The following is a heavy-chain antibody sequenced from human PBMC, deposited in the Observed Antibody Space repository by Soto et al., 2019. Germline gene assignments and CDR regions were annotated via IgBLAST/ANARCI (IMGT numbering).Heavy chain of an antibody. V-gene: IGHV1-69*06. J-gene: IGHJ3*02. Sequence: SVKVSCKASGGTFSSYAISWVLQAPGQGLEWMGGIIPIFGTANYAQKFQGRVTITADKSTSTAYMELSSLRSEDTAVYYCASHLGTTVVPRGAFDIWGQGTMVTVSS. CDR1: GGTFSSYA. CDR2: IIPIFGTA. CDR3: ASHLGTTVVPRGAFDI. D-gene: IGHD4-17*01.